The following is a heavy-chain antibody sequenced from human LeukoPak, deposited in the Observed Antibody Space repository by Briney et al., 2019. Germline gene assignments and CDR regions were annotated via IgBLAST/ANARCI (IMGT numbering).Heavy chain of an antibody. V-gene: IGHV3-7*01. CDR1: GFTFSSYW. CDR3: ARDFGIVVVPAAITAYYYMDV. D-gene: IGHD2-2*01. Sequence: GGSLRLSCAASGFTFSSYWMSWVRQAPGKGLEWVANIKQDGSEKYYVDSVKGRFTISRDNAKNSLYLQMNSLRAEDAAVYYCARDFGIVVVPAAITAYYYMDVWGKGTTVTVSS. CDR2: IKQDGSEK. J-gene: IGHJ6*03.